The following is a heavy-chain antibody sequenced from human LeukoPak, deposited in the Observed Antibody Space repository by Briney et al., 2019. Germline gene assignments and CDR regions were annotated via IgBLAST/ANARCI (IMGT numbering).Heavy chain of an antibody. J-gene: IGHJ3*02. CDR3: ARAPGAPHAFDI. Sequence: GASVKVSCKASGGTFSSYAISWVRQAPGQGLEWMGRIIPILGIANYAQKFQGRVTITADKSTSTAYMELSSLRSEDTAVYYCARAPGAPHAFDIWGQGTMVTVSS. D-gene: IGHD4-17*01. V-gene: IGHV1-69*04. CDR2: IIPILGIA. CDR1: GGTFSSYA.